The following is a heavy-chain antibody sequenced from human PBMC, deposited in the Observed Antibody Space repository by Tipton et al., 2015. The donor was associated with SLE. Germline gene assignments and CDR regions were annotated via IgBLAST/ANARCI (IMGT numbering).Heavy chain of an antibody. CDR3: AKVVQGY. CDR2: ISGSGGST. V-gene: IGHV3-23*01. Sequence: SGAEVKKPGSSVKVSCKASGFTFSSYAMSWVRQAPGKGLEWVSAISGSGGSTYYADSVKGRFTISRDNSKNTLYLQMNSLRAEDTAVYYCAKVVQGYWGQGTLVTVSS. CDR1: GFTFSSYA. D-gene: IGHD4/OR15-4a*01. J-gene: IGHJ4*02.